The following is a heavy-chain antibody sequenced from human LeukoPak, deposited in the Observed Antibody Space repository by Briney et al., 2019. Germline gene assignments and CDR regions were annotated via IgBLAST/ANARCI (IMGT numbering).Heavy chain of an antibody. CDR3: ARGDYGDYHDAFDI. Sequence: PSQTLSLTCTVSGGSISSSNYYWSWIRQPAGKGLEWIGRIYTSGTTNYNPSLKSRVTISIDTSKNQLSLKLNSVTAADTAVYFCARGDYGDYHDAFDIWGQGTMVTVSS. J-gene: IGHJ3*02. CDR2: IYTSGTT. V-gene: IGHV4-61*02. D-gene: IGHD4-17*01. CDR1: GGSISSSNYY.